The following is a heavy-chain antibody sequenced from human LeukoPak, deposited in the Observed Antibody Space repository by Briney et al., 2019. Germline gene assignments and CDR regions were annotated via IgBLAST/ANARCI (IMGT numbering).Heavy chain of an antibody. CDR3: AREIVGGWFDP. CDR2: ISSSSSYI. CDR1: EFSVGSNY. D-gene: IGHD3-22*01. V-gene: IGHV3-21*01. Sequence: GGSLRLSCAASEFSVGSNYMNWVRQAPGKGLEWVSSISSSSSYIYYADSVKGRFTISRDNAKNSLYLQMNSLRAEDTAVYYCAREIVGGWFDPWGQGTLVTVSS. J-gene: IGHJ5*02.